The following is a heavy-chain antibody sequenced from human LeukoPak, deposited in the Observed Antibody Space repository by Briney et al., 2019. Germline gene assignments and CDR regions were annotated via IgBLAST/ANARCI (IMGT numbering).Heavy chain of an antibody. V-gene: IGHV4-4*07. Sequence: KSSETLSLTCTVSGGSISSYYWSWIRQPAGKGLEWIGRIYTSGSTNYNPSLKSRVTMSVDTSKNQFSLKLSSVTAADTAVYYCAREDYYGSGSYWYSDYWGQGTLVTVSS. CDR3: AREDYYGSGSYWYSDY. J-gene: IGHJ4*02. CDR2: IYTSGST. D-gene: IGHD3-10*01. CDR1: GGSISSYY.